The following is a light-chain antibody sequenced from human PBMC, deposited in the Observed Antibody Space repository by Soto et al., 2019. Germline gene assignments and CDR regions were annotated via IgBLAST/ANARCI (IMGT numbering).Light chain of an antibody. CDR2: GAA. J-gene: IGKJ2*01. CDR1: QSVSSTY. V-gene: IGKV3-20*01. CDR3: QQYGGSAMFT. Sequence: EIVLTQSPGTLSLSPGERATLSCRASQSVSSTYLAWYQQKPCQTPRLLIYGAARGAAGIPDRFSGGGSGTVFTLTISRLEPEDFAVYFCQQYGGSAMFTFGQGTKLEVK.